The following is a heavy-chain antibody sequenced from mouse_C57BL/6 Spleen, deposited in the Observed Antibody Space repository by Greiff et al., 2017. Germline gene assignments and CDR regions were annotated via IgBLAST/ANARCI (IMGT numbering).Heavy chain of an antibody. D-gene: IGHD1-1*01. CDR1: GFTFSDYY. J-gene: IGHJ2*01. Sequence: EVKLMESEGGLVQPGSSMKLSCTASGFTFSDYYMAWVRQVPEKGLEWVANINYDGSSTYYLDSLKSRFIISRDNAKNILYLQMSSLKSEDTATYYCARVLTTVVPDYWGQGTTLTVSS. V-gene: IGHV5-16*01. CDR3: ARVLTTVVPDY. CDR2: INYDGSST.